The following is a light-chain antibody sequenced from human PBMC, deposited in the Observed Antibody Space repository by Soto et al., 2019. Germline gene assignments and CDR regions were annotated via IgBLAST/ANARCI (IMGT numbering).Light chain of an antibody. CDR1: QSVSSTY. CDR2: GAA. J-gene: IGKJ3*01. Sequence: EIVLTQSPGTLSLSPGERATLSCRASQSVSSTYLAWYQHKPGQAPRLLIYGAATRAAGVPDRFSGSGSGTDFTLTISRLEPEDFAVYYCQQYGSSPFTFGPGTTVDMK. V-gene: IGKV3-20*01. CDR3: QQYGSSPFT.